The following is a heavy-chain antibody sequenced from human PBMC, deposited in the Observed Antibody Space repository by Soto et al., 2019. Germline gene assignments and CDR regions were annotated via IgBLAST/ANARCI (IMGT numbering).Heavy chain of an antibody. D-gene: IGHD6-19*01. CDR2: ISSSSSYI. V-gene: IGHV3-21*01. CDR3: ARDGGYGYSSGGYGYYYXGMDV. CDR1: GFTFSSYS. Sequence: GSLRLSCAASGFTFSSYSMNWVRQAPGKGLEWVSSISSSSSYIYYADSVKGRFTISRDNAKNSLYLQMNSLRAEDTAVYYWARDGGYGYSSGGYGYYYXGMDVWGQGTTVT. J-gene: IGHJ6*02.